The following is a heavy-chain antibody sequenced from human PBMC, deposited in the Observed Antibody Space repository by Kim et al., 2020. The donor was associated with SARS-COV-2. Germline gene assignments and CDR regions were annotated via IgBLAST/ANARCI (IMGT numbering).Heavy chain of an antibody. V-gene: IGHV1-8*01. CDR3: ARGSSLLWFGELLPYYYYGMDV. CDR1: GYTFTSYD. J-gene: IGHJ6*02. Sequence: ASVKVSCKASGYTFTSYDINWVRQATGQGLEWMGWMNPNSGNTGYAQKFQVRVTMTRNTSISTAYMELSSLRSEDTAVYYCARGSSLLWFGELLPYYYYGMDVWGQGTTVTVSS. CDR2: MNPNSGNT. D-gene: IGHD3-10*01.